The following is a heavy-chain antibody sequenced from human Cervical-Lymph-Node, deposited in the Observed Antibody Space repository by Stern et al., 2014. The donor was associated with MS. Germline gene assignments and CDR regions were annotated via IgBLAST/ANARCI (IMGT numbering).Heavy chain of an antibody. D-gene: IGHD5-18*01. J-gene: IGHJ6*02. CDR1: GYTFTSYY. Sequence: VHLVESGAEVKKPGASVKVSCKASGYTFTSYYMHWVRQAPGQGLEWMGIINPSGGSTSYAQKFQGRVTMTRDTSTSTVYMELSSLRSEDTAVYYCARGGYSYGSTTRYYYYGMDVWGQGTTVTVSS. V-gene: IGHV1-46*03. CDR2: INPSGGST. CDR3: ARGGYSYGSTTRYYYYGMDV.